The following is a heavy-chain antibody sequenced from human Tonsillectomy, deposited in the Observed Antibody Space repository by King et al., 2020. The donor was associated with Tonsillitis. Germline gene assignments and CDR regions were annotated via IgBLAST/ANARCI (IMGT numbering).Heavy chain of an antibody. CDR3: APSRRCGELSEAYYVDY. CDR2: IYWDDDK. Sequence: ITLKESGPTLVKPTQTLTLTCTFSGFSLTTSGVGVGWIRQPPGKALEWLALIYWDDDKRYSPSLKSRLTITRDTSKNQVVLTMTNLDPVDTATYYCAPSRRCGELSEAYYVDYWGQGTLVTVSS. D-gene: IGHD3-10*01. J-gene: IGHJ4*02. V-gene: IGHV2-5*02. CDR1: GFSLTTSGVG.